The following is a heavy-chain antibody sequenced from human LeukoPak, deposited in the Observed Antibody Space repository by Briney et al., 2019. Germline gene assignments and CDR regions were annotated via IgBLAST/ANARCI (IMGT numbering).Heavy chain of an antibody. CDR3: VRDLSLTSGSN. V-gene: IGHV3-7*01. CDR2: KNKDGSEV. CDR1: GFIFSSYW. Sequence: GGSLRLSCAGSGFIFSSYWMSWVRQAPGKGLEWVANKNKDGSEVNYVGSMKGRFTISRDNAKNSLYLQMNSLRAEDTAVYYCVRDLSLTSGSNWGQGTLVTVSS. D-gene: IGHD1-26*01. J-gene: IGHJ4*02.